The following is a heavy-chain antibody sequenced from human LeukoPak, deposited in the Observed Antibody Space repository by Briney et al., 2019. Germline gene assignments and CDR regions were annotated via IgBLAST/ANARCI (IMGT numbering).Heavy chain of an antibody. J-gene: IGHJ3*02. V-gene: IGHV3-21*01. CDR3: ARGVGAQAFDI. Sequence: GGSLRLSCAASGFIFSSYGMNWVRQAPGKGLEWVSSISSGSTYTYYADSVKGRFTISRDNAKNSLYLKMNSLRAEDTAVYYCARGVGAQAFDIWGQGTMVTVSS. CDR1: GFIFSSYG. CDR2: ISSGSTYT. D-gene: IGHD1-26*01.